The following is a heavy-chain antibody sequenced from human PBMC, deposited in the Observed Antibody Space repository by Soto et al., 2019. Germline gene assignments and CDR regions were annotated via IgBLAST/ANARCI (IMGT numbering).Heavy chain of an antibody. J-gene: IGHJ4*02. CDR2: ISYDGSDT. V-gene: IGHV3-11*06. CDR1: GFTFTDYY. D-gene: IGHD3-9*01. Sequence: GGSLRLSCVASGFTFTDYYMNWIRQTPGKGLEWLSYISYDGSDTNYADSVKGRFTIFRDNSKNTIYLQMNSLRAEDTAVYYCAKDYDILTGPPDYWGQGTLVTVSS. CDR3: AKDYDILTGPPDY.